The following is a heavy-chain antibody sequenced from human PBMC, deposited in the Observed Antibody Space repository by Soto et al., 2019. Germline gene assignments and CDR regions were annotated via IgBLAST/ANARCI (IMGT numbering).Heavy chain of an antibody. Sequence: EVQLVESGGGLVKPGGSLRLSCAASGFTFSTYTMNWVRQAPGKGLEWVSSISSSSSYIYYADSVKGRFTISRDNAKNSLYLQTNSLRAEDTAVYYCARGIAAVGLDYWGQGTLVTVSS. CDR1: GFTFSTYT. CDR2: ISSSSSYI. D-gene: IGHD6-13*01. J-gene: IGHJ4*02. CDR3: ARGIAAVGLDY. V-gene: IGHV3-21*01.